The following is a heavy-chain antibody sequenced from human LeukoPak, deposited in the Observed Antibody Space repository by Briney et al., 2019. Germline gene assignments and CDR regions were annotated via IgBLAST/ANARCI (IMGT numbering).Heavy chain of an antibody. CDR2: IYYSGCT. D-gene: IGHD4-17*01. CDR3: ARQPTVTFFDY. J-gene: IGHJ4*02. V-gene: IGHV4-39*01. Sequence: SETLSLTCTVSGGSISSSSYYWGWIRQPPGKGLEWIGSIYYSGCTYYNPSLKSRVTISVDTSKNQFSLKLSSVTAADTAVYYCARQPTVTFFDYWGQGTLVTVSS. CDR1: GGSISSSSYY.